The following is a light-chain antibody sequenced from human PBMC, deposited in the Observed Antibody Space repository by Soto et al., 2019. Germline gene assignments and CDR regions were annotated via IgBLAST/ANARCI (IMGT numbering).Light chain of an antibody. CDR3: CSYAGSSRV. CDR1: SSDVGSYNL. Sequence: QSALTQPASVSGSPGQSITISCTGTSSDVGSYNLVSWYQQHPGKAPKLMIYEGSKRPSGVSNSFSGSKSGNTASLTISGLQAEDEADYYCCSYAGSSRVFGGGNKVTVL. CDR2: EGS. V-gene: IGLV2-23*01. J-gene: IGLJ3*02.